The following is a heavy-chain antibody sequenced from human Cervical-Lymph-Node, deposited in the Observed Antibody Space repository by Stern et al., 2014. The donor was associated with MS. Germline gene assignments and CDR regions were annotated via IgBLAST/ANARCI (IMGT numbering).Heavy chain of an antibody. J-gene: IGHJ6*02. Sequence: QVQLVQSGAEVKKPGSSVRVSCKASGGTFSSYAISWVRQAPGQGLEGMGGIIPMFGTANYAQKFQGRVTITADDSTTTAYMEVSSLRSEDTAVYYCASSVGELTPEAVWGQGTTVTV. CDR3: ASSVGELTPEAV. D-gene: IGHD3-10*01. V-gene: IGHV1-69*01. CDR1: GGTFSSYA. CDR2: IIPMFGTA.